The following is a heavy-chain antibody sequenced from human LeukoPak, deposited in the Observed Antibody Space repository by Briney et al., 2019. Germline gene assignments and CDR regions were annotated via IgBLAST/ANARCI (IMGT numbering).Heavy chain of an antibody. CDR2: ISSSSSTI. J-gene: IGHJ6*02. V-gene: IGHV3-48*02. Sequence: GGSLRLSCAASGFTFSSYWMHWVRQAPGKGLEWVSYISSSSSTIYYADSVKGRFTISRDNAKNSLYLQMSSLRDEDTAVYYCARDLRGRSLFYCMDVWGQGTTVTVSS. D-gene: IGHD1-26*01. CDR1: GFTFSSYW. CDR3: ARDLRGRSLFYCMDV.